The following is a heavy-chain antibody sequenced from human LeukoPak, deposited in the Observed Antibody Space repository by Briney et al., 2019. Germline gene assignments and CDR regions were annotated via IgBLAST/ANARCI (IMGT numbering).Heavy chain of an antibody. Sequence: GASVKVSCKASGYTFSNYGISWVRQAPGQGLEWMGWISAYNGNTKYAQKLQGRVTMTTDTSTSTAYMDLRSLRSDDTAVYYCARDMFPGSSGVVIKNMDVWGKGTTVTVSS. CDR3: ARDMFPGSSGVVIKNMDV. CDR1: GYTFSNYG. CDR2: ISAYNGNT. V-gene: IGHV1-18*01. J-gene: IGHJ6*03. D-gene: IGHD3-3*01.